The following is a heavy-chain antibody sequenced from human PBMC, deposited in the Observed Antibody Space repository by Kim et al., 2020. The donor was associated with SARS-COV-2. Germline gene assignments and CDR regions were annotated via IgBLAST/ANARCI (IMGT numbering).Heavy chain of an antibody. Sequence: YNPALKSRVTISVDTSKNQFSLKLSSVTAADTAVYYCARGRGSGWYGNWFDPWGQGTLVTVSS. D-gene: IGHD6-19*01. CDR3: ARGRGSGWYGNWFDP. V-gene: IGHV4-34*01. J-gene: IGHJ5*02.